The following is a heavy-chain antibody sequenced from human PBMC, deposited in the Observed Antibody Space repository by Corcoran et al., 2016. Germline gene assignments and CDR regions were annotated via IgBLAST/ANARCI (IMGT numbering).Heavy chain of an antibody. CDR2: INAGNGNT. V-gene: IGHV1-3*01. CDR3: ATPLGIAAAGTPNWFDP. CDR1: GYTFTSYA. Sequence: QVQLVQSGAEVKKPGASVKVSCKASGYTFTSYAMHWVRQAPGQRLEWMGWINAGNGNTTYSQKFQGRVTITRDTSASTAYMELSSLRSEDTAVYYCATPLGIAAAGTPNWFDPWGQGTLVTVAS. J-gene: IGHJ5*02. D-gene: IGHD6-13*01.